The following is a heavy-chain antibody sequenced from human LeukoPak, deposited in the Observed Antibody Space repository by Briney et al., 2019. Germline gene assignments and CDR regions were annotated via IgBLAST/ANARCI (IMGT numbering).Heavy chain of an antibody. CDR2: IYHSGST. D-gene: IGHD5-12*01. CDR3: ARAPGGYDPSKFDY. Sequence: WETLSLTGAAYGGSFSGYCWSWIRQPPGRGLEWIGVIYHSGSTNYNPSFKSGVTTAVKTSKNHFLLKLRSLTAADTAAFYCARAPGGYDPSKFDYWGQGTLVTVSS. V-gene: IGHV4-34*01. CDR1: GGSFSGYC. J-gene: IGHJ4*02.